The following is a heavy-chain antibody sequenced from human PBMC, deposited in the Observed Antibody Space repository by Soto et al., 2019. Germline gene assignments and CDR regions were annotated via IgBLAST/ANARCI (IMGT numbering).Heavy chain of an antibody. D-gene: IGHD6-19*01. Sequence: SVKVSCKASGFTFTSSAVQWVRQARGQRLEWIGWIVVGSGNTNYAQKFQERVTITRAMSKSTAYMELSSLRSEDTAVYYCAAAEGGTMAGAYWGQGTLVTVSS. CDR2: IVVGSGNT. V-gene: IGHV1-58*01. CDR1: GFTFTSSA. J-gene: IGHJ4*02. CDR3: AAAEGGTMAGAY.